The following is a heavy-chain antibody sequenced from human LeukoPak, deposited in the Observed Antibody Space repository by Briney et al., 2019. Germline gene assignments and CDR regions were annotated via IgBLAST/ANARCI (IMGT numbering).Heavy chain of an antibody. Sequence: TGGSLRLSCAASGFTFSSNGMHWVRQAQGKGLEWVAVVWYDGSNKYYACSVKGRFTISRDNSKNTLYLQMNSLRAEDTAVYYCARDPNYGRSFYYFDYWGQGTLVTVSS. CDR2: VWYDGSNK. CDR3: ARDPNYGRSFYYFDY. V-gene: IGHV3-33*01. D-gene: IGHD4-23*01. J-gene: IGHJ4*02. CDR1: GFTFSSNG.